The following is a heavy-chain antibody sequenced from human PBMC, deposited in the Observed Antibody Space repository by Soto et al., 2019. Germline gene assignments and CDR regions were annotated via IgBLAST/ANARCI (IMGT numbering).Heavy chain of an antibody. V-gene: IGHV3-23*01. CDR3: ARGQGGFCTSGSCYFVY. CDR1: GFTFNNFA. D-gene: IGHD2-15*01. J-gene: IGHJ4*02. Sequence: EVQLLESGGGWAQPGGTLRLSCAASGFTFNNFAMTWVLQVPGKGLEWVAGISGRGGSTYYAEFVKGRFTISRDNSNSVTYLKMNSLRVEDTAVYYCARGQGGFCTSGSCYFVYWGQGTHVTVTS. CDR2: ISGRGGST.